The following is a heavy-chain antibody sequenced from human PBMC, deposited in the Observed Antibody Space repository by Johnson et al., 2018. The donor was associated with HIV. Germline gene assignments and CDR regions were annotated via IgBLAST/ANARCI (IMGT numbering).Heavy chain of an antibody. Sequence: QMLLVESGGGVVQPGRSLRLSCAASGFTFSSYAMHWVRQAPGKGLEWVAVISYDGSNAYYADSVKGRFTISRDNSKNTLFLQMNSLRAEDTAVYYYAKEPTGVDDIHDFDNWGQRTIVTVSS. J-gene: IGHJ3*02. D-gene: IGHD3-9*01. CDR1: GFTFSSYA. V-gene: IGHV3-30-3*01. CDR3: AKEPTGVDDIHDFDN. CDR2: ISYDGSNA.